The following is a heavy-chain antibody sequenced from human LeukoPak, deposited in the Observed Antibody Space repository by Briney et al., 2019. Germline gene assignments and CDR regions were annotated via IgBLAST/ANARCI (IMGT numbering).Heavy chain of an antibody. D-gene: IGHD5-18*01. CDR3: ARGKYTAMVLGMYFDY. Sequence: SETLSLTCTVSGVSISSSNSYWGWIRQPPGKGLEWIGGIYYSGNTYYNASLKSQVSISIDTSKNQFSLKLSSVTAADTAVYYCARGKYTAMVLGMYFDYWGQGTLVTVSS. CDR1: GVSISSSNSY. CDR2: IYYSGNT. V-gene: IGHV4-39*01. J-gene: IGHJ4*02.